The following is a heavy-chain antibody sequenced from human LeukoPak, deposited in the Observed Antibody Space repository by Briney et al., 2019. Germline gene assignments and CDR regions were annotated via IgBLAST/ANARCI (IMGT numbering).Heavy chain of an antibody. V-gene: IGHV3-48*01. D-gene: IGHD3-10*01. Sequence: GGSLRLSCAASGFTFSSYSMNWVRQAPGKGVEWVSYISSSSSTIYYADSVKGRFTISRDNAKNSLYLQMNSLRAEDTAVYYCARDLYYYGSGTDNWFDPWGQGTLVTVSS. J-gene: IGHJ5*02. CDR3: ARDLYYYGSGTDNWFDP. CDR2: ISSSSSTI. CDR1: GFTFSSYS.